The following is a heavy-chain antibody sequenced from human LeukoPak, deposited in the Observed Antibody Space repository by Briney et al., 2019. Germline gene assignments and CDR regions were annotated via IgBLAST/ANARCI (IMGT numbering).Heavy chain of an antibody. CDR3: AKGIYSSGWYDNWFDP. CDR1: GFTFDDYA. J-gene: IGHJ5*02. Sequence: PGRSLRLSCAASGFTFDDYAMPWVRQAPGKGLEWVSGISWNSGSIGYADSVKGRFTISRDNAKNSLYLQMNSLRAEDTALYYCAKGIYSSGWYDNWFDPWGQGTLVTVSS. D-gene: IGHD6-19*01. CDR2: ISWNSGSI. V-gene: IGHV3-9*01.